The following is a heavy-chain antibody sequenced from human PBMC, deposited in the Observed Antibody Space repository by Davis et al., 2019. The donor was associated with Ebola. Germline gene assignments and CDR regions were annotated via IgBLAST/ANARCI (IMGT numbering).Heavy chain of an antibody. Sequence: GESLKTSCAASGSTFTNAWMSWVRPAPGKGLEWVGHIKSKTDGGTTDYAAPVKGRFTISRDDSKNTLYLQMNSLKTEDTAVYYCTTDMADCNNGVCYEVHEEWGQGTLVTVAS. J-gene: IGHJ4*02. CDR1: GSTFTNAW. CDR2: IKSKTDGGTT. V-gene: IGHV3-15*01. D-gene: IGHD2-8*01. CDR3: TTDMADCNNGVCYEVHEE.